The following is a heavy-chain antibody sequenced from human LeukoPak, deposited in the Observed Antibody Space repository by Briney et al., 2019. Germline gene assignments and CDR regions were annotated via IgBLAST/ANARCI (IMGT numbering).Heavy chain of an antibody. CDR3: ARVSKIYYYYYMDV. CDR1: GYTFTSYY. V-gene: IGHV1-46*01. Sequence: ASVKVSCKASGYTFTSYYMHWVRQAPGQGLEWMGIINPSGGSTSYAQKFQGRVTMTRDTSISTAYMELSRLRSDDTAVYYCARVSKIYYYYYMDVWGKGTTVTISS. J-gene: IGHJ6*03. CDR2: INPSGGST.